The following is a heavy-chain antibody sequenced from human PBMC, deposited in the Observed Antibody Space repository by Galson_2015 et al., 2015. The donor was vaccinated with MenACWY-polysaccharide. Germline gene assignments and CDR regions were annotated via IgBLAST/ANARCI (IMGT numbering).Heavy chain of an antibody. V-gene: IGHV3-11*01. CDR1: GFTFSDYY. CDR2: ISSSGSTI. D-gene: IGHD2-15*01. CDR3: ARDRTPYYYGMDV. Sequence: SLRLSCAASGFTFSDYYMSWIRQAPGKGLEWVSYISSSGSTIYYADSVKGRFTISRDNAKNSLYLQMNSLRAEDTAVYYCARDRTPYYYGMDVWGQGTTVTVSS. J-gene: IGHJ6*02.